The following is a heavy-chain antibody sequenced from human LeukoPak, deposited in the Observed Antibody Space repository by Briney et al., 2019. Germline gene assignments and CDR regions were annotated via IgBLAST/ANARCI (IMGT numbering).Heavy chain of an antibody. CDR3: ARWDIVAPLDF. CDR2: IYYSGST. J-gene: IGHJ4*02. V-gene: IGHV4-30-4*01. CDR1: GGSISSGDYY. D-gene: IGHD5-12*01. Sequence: PSQTLSLTCTVSGGSISSGDYYWSWIRQPPGKGLEWIGYIYYSGSTYYNPSLKSRVTISVDTSENQFSLKLSSVTAADTAVYYCARWDIVAPLDFWGQGTLVTVSS.